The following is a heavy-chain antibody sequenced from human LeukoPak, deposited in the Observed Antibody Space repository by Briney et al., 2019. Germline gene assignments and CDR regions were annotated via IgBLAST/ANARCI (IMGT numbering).Heavy chain of an antibody. CDR1: GFTFSSYG. Sequence: GGSLRLSCAASGFTFSSYGMHWVRQAPGKGLEWVAVISYDGSNKYYADSVKGRFTISRDNSKNTLYLQMNSLRADDTAVYYCARDRVAAAGESDAFDIWGQGTMVTVSS. J-gene: IGHJ3*02. CDR2: ISYDGSNK. D-gene: IGHD6-13*01. V-gene: IGHV3-30*03. CDR3: ARDRVAAAGESDAFDI.